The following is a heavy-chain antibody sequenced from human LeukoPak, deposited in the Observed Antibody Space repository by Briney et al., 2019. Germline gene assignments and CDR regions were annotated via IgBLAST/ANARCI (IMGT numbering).Heavy chain of an antibody. Sequence: SETLSLTCTVSGGSIRSSYYYWGWIRQPPGKGLEWIGSIYDSGSTYYNPSLKSRVTISVDTSKNQFSLKLNSVTAADTAVYYCAREGEGILEWLSYYYYGMDVWGQGTTVTVSS. CDR3: AREGEGILEWLSYYYYGMDV. D-gene: IGHD3-3*01. J-gene: IGHJ6*02. V-gene: IGHV4-39*02. CDR1: GGSIRSSYYY. CDR2: IYDSGST.